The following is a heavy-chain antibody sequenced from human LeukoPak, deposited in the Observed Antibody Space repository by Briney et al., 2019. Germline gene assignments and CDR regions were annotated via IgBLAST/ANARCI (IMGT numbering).Heavy chain of an antibody. V-gene: IGHV3-66*01. CDR3: ARYCSGGSCYN. J-gene: IGHJ4*02. CDR1: GFTVSSNY. D-gene: IGHD2-15*01. CDR2: IYSGGST. Sequence: GGSLRLSCAASGFTVSSNYMNWVRQAPGKGLEWVSVIYSGGSTYYADSVKGRFTISRDSSNNTLYLQMNSLRAEDTAVYYCARYCSGGSCYNWGQGTLVTVSS.